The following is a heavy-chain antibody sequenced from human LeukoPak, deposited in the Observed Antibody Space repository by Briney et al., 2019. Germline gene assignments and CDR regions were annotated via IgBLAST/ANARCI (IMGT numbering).Heavy chain of an antibody. CDR3: ARDLPPAPWNGMDV. V-gene: IGHV3-53*01. J-gene: IGHJ6*02. Sequence: GGSLRLSCAASGLTVSSNYMSWVRQAPGKGLEWVSVIYSGGSTYYADSVKGRFTISRDNSKNTLYLQMNSLRPEDTAVYYCARDLPPAPWNGMDVWGQGTTVTVSS. D-gene: IGHD2-2*01. CDR1: GLTVSSNY. CDR2: IYSGGST.